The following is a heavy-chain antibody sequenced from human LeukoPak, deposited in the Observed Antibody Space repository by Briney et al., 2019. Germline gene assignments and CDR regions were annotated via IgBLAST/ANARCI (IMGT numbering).Heavy chain of an antibody. V-gene: IGHV1-18*01. Sequence: GASVKVSCKASGYTFTSYGISWVRQAPGQGLEWMGWISAYNGTTNYAQKLQGRVTMTTNTSTSTAYMELRSLRSDDPAVYYCGRDPDVFGGDLDYWGQGTLVTVSS. D-gene: IGHD2-21*01. CDR1: GYTFTSYG. CDR2: ISAYNGTT. J-gene: IGHJ4*02. CDR3: GRDPDVFGGDLDY.